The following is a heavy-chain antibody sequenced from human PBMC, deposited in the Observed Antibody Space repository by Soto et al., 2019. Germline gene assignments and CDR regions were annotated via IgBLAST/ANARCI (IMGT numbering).Heavy chain of an antibody. J-gene: IGHJ4*02. D-gene: IGHD2-2*01. CDR3: ARVPAAAIVGEYYFDY. V-gene: IGHV2-5*02. Sequence: QITLKESGPTLVKPTQTLTLTCTFSGFSLSTSGVGVGWIRQPPGKALEWLALIYWDDDKRYSPSLKSRLTITKDTSKNQVVLTMTNMAPVDTATYYCARVPAAAIVGEYYFDYWGQGTLVTVSS. CDR1: GFSLSTSGVG. CDR2: IYWDDDK.